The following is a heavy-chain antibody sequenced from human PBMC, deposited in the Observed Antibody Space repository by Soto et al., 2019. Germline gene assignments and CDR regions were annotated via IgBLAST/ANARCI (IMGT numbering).Heavy chain of an antibody. CDR1: GGSFSGYY. CDR2: INHSGST. J-gene: IGHJ3*02. V-gene: IGHV4-34*01. CDR3: ARVPPLTGADAFDI. D-gene: IGHD3-9*01. Sequence: PSETLSLTCAVYGGSFSGYYWSWIRQPPGKGLEWIGEINHSGSTNYNPSLKSRVTILVDTSKNQFSLKLSSVTAADTAVYYCARVPPLTGADAFDIWGQGTMVTVSS.